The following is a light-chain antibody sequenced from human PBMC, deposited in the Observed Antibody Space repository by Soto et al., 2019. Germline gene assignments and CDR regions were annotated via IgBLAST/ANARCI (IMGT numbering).Light chain of an antibody. Sequence: EIVMTQSPATLSVSPGERATLSCRASQSVSNNLAWYQQKPGQAPRLLIYGASTRATGIPARFSGSGSGTEFTLTFSSLHSEDFAVYYCQHYNNWPPWTFGQGTKVEIK. J-gene: IGKJ1*01. CDR2: GAS. CDR3: QHYNNWPPWT. V-gene: IGKV3-15*01. CDR1: QSVSNN.